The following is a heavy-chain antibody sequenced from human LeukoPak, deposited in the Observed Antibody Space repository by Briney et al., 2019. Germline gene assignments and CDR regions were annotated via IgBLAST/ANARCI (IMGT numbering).Heavy chain of an antibody. CDR1: DGSISSSSYY. D-gene: IGHD1-26*01. J-gene: IGHJ4*02. CDR2: MYYTGST. Sequence: NTSETLSLTCSVSDGSISSSSYYWGWIRQPPGKGLEWIGSMYYTGSTYYNPSLKSRVTISVDTSKNQFSLKLSSVTAADTAVYYCARGRKVGAAYYFDYWGQGTLVTVSS. CDR3: ARGRKVGAAYYFDY. V-gene: IGHV4-39*07.